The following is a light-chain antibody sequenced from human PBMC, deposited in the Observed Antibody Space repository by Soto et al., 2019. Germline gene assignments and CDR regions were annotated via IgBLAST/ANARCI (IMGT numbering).Light chain of an antibody. CDR3: YSAADNNNYV. Sequence: SYELTQPSSVSVSPGQTARITCSGDVLAKKYARWFQQKPGQAPVLVIYKDGERPSGIPERFSGSSSGTTVTLTISGAQVEDEADYYCYSAADNNNYVFGTGTKV. V-gene: IGLV3-27*01. CDR2: KDG. CDR1: VLAKKY. J-gene: IGLJ1*01.